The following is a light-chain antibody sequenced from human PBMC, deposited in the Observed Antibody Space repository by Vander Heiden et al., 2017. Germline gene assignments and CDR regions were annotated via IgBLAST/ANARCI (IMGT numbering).Light chain of an antibody. Sequence: SVLTQPPSVSGAPGQRVTISCTGSSSNIGAGYDVHWYQQLPGTAPKLLIYGNSNQPSGVPDRFSGSKSGTSASLAITGLQAEDEADYYCQSYDSSLSGWVFGGGTKLTVL. V-gene: IGLV1-40*01. CDR1: SSNIGAGYD. CDR3: QSYDSSLSGWV. CDR2: GNS. J-gene: IGLJ3*02.